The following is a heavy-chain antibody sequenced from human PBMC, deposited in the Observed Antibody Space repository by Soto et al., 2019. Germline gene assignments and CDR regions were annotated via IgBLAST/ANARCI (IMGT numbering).Heavy chain of an antibody. D-gene: IGHD6-19*01. CDR1: CLSFCGFY. J-gene: IGHJ6*02. Sequence: PSVTLSLTCAVHCLSFCGFYWRWILKTSGKGLEWIGEINHSGSTNYNPSLKSRVTTSVDTSKSQFSLKLSSVTAADTAVYYCARGGGKVAGTPYYYYGMDVWGQGTTVT. V-gene: IGHV4-34*01. CDR2: INHSGST. CDR3: ARGGGKVAGTPYYYYGMDV.